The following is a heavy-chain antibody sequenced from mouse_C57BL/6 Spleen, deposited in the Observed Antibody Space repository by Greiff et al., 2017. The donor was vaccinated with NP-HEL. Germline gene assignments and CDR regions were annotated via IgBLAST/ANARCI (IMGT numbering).Heavy chain of an antibody. V-gene: IGHV1-64*01. CDR3: AREGSRYFDY. CDR2: IHPNRGST. Sequence: QVQLQQPGAELVKPGASVKLSCKASGYTFTSYWMHWVKQRPGQGLEWLGMIHPNRGSTTYNEQFKSKATLTVDKSSSTAYMQLSSLTSEDSAVYYCAREGSRYFDYWGQGTTLTVSS. D-gene: IGHD1-1*01. J-gene: IGHJ2*01. CDR1: GYTFTSYW.